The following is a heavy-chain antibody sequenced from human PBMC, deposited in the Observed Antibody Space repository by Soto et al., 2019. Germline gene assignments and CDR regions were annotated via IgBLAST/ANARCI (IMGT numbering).Heavy chain of an antibody. Sequence: SETLSLTCTVSGGSITSYYWSWIRQPAGKGLEWIGRIYSNGNTNHNPSLRSRVIMSIDTSQNQFSLRLRSVTAADTAVYYCARDRAWAAPDWYFDLWGRGTLVTVSS. J-gene: IGHJ2*01. CDR2: IYSNGNT. CDR1: GGSITSYY. CDR3: ARDRAWAAPDWYFDL. V-gene: IGHV4-4*07. D-gene: IGHD6-25*01.